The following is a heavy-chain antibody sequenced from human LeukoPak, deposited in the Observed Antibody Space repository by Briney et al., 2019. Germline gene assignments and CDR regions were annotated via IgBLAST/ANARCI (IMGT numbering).Heavy chain of an antibody. CDR3: AREGGFYRPLDY. Sequence: PSETLSRTCDVSGGSVTSTNWWTWVRQPPGKGLEWIGEVHLDGRTNYNPSLKSRLIMSMDLPENHISLKLPSVTAADTAVYYCAREGGFYRPLDYSGQGTLVTVSS. J-gene: IGHJ4*02. D-gene: IGHD3-3*01. V-gene: IGHV4-4*02. CDR2: VHLDGRT. CDR1: GGSVTSTNW.